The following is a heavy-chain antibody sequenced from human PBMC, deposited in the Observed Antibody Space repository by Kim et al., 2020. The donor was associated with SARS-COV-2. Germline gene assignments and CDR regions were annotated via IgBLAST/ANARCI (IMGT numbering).Heavy chain of an antibody. V-gene: IGHV3-11*01. Sequence: GGSLRLSCAASGFSFSNYYMNWIRQAPGKGLEWVAYINSDGSTTEYADSVNGRFTISRDNAKKSLYLQMDRLTPEDTAVYYCARERASWGEGTRVSV. J-gene: IGHJ4*02. CDR2: INSDGSTT. CDR1: GFSFSNYY. CDR3: ARERAS.